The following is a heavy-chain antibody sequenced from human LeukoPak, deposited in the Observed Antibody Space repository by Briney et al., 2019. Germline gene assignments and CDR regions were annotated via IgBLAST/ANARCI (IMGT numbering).Heavy chain of an antibody. Sequence: SETLSLTCTISGCSVSDYYWSWIRQPAGKGLEWIGRIYTSGSTNYNPSLKSRVTISVDTSKNQFSLKLSSVTAADTAVYYCARGPRYFDWLTPHYYYYYMDVWGKGTTVTISS. CDR1: GCSVSDYY. V-gene: IGHV4-4*07. CDR3: ARGPRYFDWLTPHYYYYYMDV. J-gene: IGHJ6*03. D-gene: IGHD3-9*01. CDR2: IYTSGST.